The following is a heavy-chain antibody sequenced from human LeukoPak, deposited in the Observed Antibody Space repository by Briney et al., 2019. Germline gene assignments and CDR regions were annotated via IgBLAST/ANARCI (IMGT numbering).Heavy chain of an antibody. CDR1: GFTFRSYW. J-gene: IGHJ4*02. CDR2: INSDGSST. Sequence: GGSLRLSCAASGFTFRSYWMHWVRQAPGKGLVWVSRINSDGSSTNYADSVKGRFTISRDNAKNTLHLQMNSLRAEDTAVYYCVRDCEGYCSGGSCYSSFDYWGQGTLVTVSS. CDR3: VRDCEGYCSGGSCYSSFDY. V-gene: IGHV3-74*01. D-gene: IGHD2-15*01.